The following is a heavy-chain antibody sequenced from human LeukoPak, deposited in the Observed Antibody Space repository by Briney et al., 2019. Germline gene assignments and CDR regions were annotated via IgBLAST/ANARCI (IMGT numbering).Heavy chain of an antibody. Sequence: SVKVSCKASGGTFSSYAFSWVRQAPGQGLEWMGGIIPIFGTANYAQKFQGRVTITADESTSTAYMELSSLRSEDTAVYYCARDLNCTNGVCYNRYYYYYGMDVWGQGTTVTVSS. J-gene: IGHJ6*02. D-gene: IGHD2-8*01. CDR3: ARDLNCTNGVCYNRYYYYYGMDV. V-gene: IGHV1-69*13. CDR2: IIPIFGTA. CDR1: GGTFSSYA.